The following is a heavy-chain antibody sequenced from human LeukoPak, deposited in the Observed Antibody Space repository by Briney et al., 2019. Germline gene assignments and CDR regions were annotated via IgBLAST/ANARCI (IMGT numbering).Heavy chain of an antibody. Sequence: SETLSLTCTASGGSISSYYWSWIRQPAGQGLEWIGRIHTSGSPNYNPSLKSRVTMSADTSKNQFSLKLRSVTAADTAIYYCARASFNVVFGNWFDPWGQGTLVTVSS. D-gene: IGHD2-8*01. CDR3: ARASFNVVFGNWFDP. J-gene: IGHJ5*02. CDR1: GGSISSYY. CDR2: IHTSGSP. V-gene: IGHV4-4*07.